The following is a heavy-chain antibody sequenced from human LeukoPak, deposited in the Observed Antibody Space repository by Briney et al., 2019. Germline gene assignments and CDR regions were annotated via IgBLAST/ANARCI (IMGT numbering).Heavy chain of an antibody. J-gene: IGHJ4*02. CDR1: GFIFSNYD. CDR2: ISYDGTNK. Sequence: PGRSLRLFCAASGFIFSNYDMHWVRQAPGKGLEWVAVISYDGTNKYYADSVKGRFTISRDNSKSTLYLQMNSLRAEDTAVYYCAKEHDFVYWGQGTLVTVSS. V-gene: IGHV3-30*18. D-gene: IGHD3-3*01. CDR3: AKEHDFVY.